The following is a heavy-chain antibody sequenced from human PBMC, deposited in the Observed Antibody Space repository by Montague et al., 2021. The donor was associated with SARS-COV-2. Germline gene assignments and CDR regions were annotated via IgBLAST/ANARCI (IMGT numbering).Heavy chain of an antibody. J-gene: IGHJ6*02. CDR1: GGSISSSSYY. V-gene: IGHV4-39*07. Sequence: SETLSLTCTVSGGSISSSSYYWGWIRQPPGKGLEWIGSIYYSGRTYYNPSLKSRVTISVDTSKNQFSLKLSSVTAADTAVYYCARDQRYNWNYYYYYGMDVWGQGTTVTVSS. CDR2: IYYSGRT. CDR3: ARDQRYNWNYYYYYGMDV. D-gene: IGHD1-20*01.